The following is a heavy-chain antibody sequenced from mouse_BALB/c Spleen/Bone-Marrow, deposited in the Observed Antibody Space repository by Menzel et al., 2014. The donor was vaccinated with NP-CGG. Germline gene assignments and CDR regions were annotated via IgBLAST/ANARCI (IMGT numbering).Heavy chain of an antibody. CDR1: GYPFTDYN. V-gene: IGHV1S29*02. CDR2: IYIKTSDN. CDR3: VRAPPITSVVTRDY. Sequence: DVQLQESGPELVKPGASVKISCKASGYPFTDYNMYWVKQSYGKSFEWIGYIYIKTSDNGYKQKFRKKATLTVDISYSASYILLQNLTSHNSTLYYYVRAPPITSVVTRDYWGQGTTLTVSS. J-gene: IGHJ2*01. D-gene: IGHD1-1*01.